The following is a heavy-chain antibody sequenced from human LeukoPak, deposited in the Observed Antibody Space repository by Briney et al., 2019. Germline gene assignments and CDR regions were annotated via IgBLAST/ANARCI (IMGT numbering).Heavy chain of an antibody. CDR2: INPNSGGT. J-gene: IGHJ4*02. CDR3: ARDAGVVVAAFDY. CDR1: GYTFTGYY. Sequence: ASVKVSCKASGYTFTGYYMHWVRQAPGQGLEWMGWINPNSGGTNYAQKFQGRVTMTRDTSISTAYMELSRLRSDDTAVYYCARDAGVVVAAFDYWAREPWSPSPQ. D-gene: IGHD2-15*01. V-gene: IGHV1-2*02.